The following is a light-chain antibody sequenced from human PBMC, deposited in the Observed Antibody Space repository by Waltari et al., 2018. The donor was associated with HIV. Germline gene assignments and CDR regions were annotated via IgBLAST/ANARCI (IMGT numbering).Light chain of an antibody. V-gene: IGKV1-6*01. J-gene: IGKJ3*01. Sequence: AIQMTQSPSSLSASVGDRVTITCRASQGIGNDLGWYQQKSGRAPKVLIYAASSLQSGVPSRFSGSRSGTDCTLTISSLQPEDSATYYCLQDGSFPLTFGPGTNVDV. CDR3: LQDGSFPLT. CDR1: QGIGND. CDR2: AAS.